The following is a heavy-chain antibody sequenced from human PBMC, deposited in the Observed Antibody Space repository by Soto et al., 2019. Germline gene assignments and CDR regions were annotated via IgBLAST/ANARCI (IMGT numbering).Heavy chain of an antibody. D-gene: IGHD2-8*01. Sequence: ASVKVSCKASGYTFTGYYMHWVRQAPGQELEWMGWINPNSGGTNYAQKFQGRVTMTRDTSISTAYMELSRLRSDDTAVYYCARDVPDIVLMVYATPGMDVWGQGTTVTVSS. CDR3: ARDVPDIVLMVYATPGMDV. V-gene: IGHV1-2*02. CDR1: GYTFTGYY. J-gene: IGHJ6*02. CDR2: INPNSGGT.